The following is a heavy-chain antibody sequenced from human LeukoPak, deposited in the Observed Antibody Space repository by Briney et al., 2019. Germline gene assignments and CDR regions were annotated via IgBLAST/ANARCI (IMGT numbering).Heavy chain of an antibody. CDR1: GFTLSSYS. Sequence: GGSLRLSCAASGFTLSSYSMNWVRQAPGKGLEWVSSISSSSSYIYYADSVKGRFTISRDNAKNSLYLQMNSLRAEDTAVYYCARTCYDSSGYYYSLDYWGQGTMVTVSS. D-gene: IGHD3-22*01. CDR2: ISSSSSYI. CDR3: ARTCYDSSGYYYSLDY. V-gene: IGHV3-21*01. J-gene: IGHJ4*02.